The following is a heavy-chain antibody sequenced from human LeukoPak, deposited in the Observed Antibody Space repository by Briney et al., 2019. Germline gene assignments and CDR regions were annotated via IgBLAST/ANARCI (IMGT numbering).Heavy chain of an antibody. CDR3: VRDEALWRLDY. D-gene: IGHD2-21*01. V-gene: IGHV3-74*03. J-gene: IGHJ4*02. CDR2: ISEGGTNT. Sequence: GGSLRPSCAASGFTFSNHWMHWVRQAPGKGLVWVSRISEGGTNTMYADSVKGRFTISRDNAKNTVYLQMSSLRADDTGVYYCVRDEALWRLDYWGQGTLVTVSS. CDR1: GFTFSNHW.